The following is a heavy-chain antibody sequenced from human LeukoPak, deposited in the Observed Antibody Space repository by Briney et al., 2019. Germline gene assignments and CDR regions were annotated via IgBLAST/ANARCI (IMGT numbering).Heavy chain of an antibody. CDR2: ISGSGGST. CDR1: GFTFSSYA. CDR3: AKALSYAANFDY. V-gene: IGHV3-23*01. Sequence: GGSLRLSCAASGFTFSSYAMSWVRQAPGKGLEWVSAISGSGGSTYYADSVKGRFTISRDDFKNTLYLQMNSLRAEDTAVYYCAKALSYAANFDYWGQGTLVTVSS. J-gene: IGHJ4*02. D-gene: IGHD2-2*01.